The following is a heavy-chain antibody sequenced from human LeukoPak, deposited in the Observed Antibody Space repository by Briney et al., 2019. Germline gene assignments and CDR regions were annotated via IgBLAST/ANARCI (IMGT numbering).Heavy chain of an antibody. D-gene: IGHD3-16*02. CDR1: GYTFTSYD. V-gene: IGHV1-2*04. CDR2: INPNSGGT. CDR3: ARGTPGSYLGY. J-gene: IGHJ4*02. Sequence: ASVKVSCKASGYTFTSYDINWVRQAPGLGLEWMGWINPNSGGTNYAQKSKGWVTLTRDTSINTTYMELSRLASDVTAVYFCARGTPGSYLGYWGQGTLVTVSS.